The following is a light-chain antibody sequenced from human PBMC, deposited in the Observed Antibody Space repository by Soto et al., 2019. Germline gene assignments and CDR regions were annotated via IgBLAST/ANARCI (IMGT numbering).Light chain of an antibody. CDR3: CSYAGSSTWV. CDR2: EGS. CDR1: SSDVGSYNL. J-gene: IGLJ3*02. Sequence: QSALTQPASVSGSPGQSITISCTGTSSDVGSYNLVSWYQQHPGKAPKLMIYEGSKRPSGVSNRVSGSKSGNTASLTISGLQTEDEADYSCCSYAGSSTWVFGGGTKLTVL. V-gene: IGLV2-23*01.